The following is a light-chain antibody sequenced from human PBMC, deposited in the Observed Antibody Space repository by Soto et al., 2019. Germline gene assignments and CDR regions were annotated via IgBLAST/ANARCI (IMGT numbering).Light chain of an antibody. J-gene: IGLJ1*01. CDR3: NSYTTSSTYV. Sequence: QSALTQPASVSGSPGQSIAISCTGTSSDIGSYNRVSWYQQPPGTAPRLIIHDVSNRPSGVSTRFSGSKSGNTASLTISGLQAEDEAEYFCNSYTTSSTYVFGTGTKVTVL. CDR2: DVS. CDR1: SSDIGSYNR. V-gene: IGLV2-14*01.